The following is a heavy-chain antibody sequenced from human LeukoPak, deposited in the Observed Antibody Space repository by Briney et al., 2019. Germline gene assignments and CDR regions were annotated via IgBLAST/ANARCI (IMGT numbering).Heavy chain of an antibody. CDR1: VYTLTSYY. V-gene: IGHV1-46*03. D-gene: IGHD1-26*01. CDR2: INPSGGST. J-gene: IGHJ3*02. Sequence: ASVKVSCTASVYTLTSYYMQWVRQAPGQGREWMGIINPSGGSTSYAQKFQGRVTMTRDTSTSTVYMELSSLRSEDTAVYYCARGGIVGATFFAFDIWGQGTMVTVSS. CDR3: ARGGIVGATFFAFDI.